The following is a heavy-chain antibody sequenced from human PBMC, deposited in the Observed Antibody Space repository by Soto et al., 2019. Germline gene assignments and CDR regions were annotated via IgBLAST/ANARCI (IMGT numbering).Heavy chain of an antibody. CDR2: ISAYNGNT. V-gene: IGHV1-18*04. J-gene: IGHJ6*02. CDR3: ARAVMPWESYLPAAINYYYYYYGMDD. CDR1: GYTFTSYG. D-gene: IGHD2-2*01. Sequence: GASVKVSCKASGYTFTSYGISWVRQAPGQGLEWMGWISAYNGNTNYAQKLQGRVTMTTDTSTSTAYMELRSLRSDDTAVYYCARAVMPWESYLPAAINYYYYYYGMDDWGQGTTVTVSS.